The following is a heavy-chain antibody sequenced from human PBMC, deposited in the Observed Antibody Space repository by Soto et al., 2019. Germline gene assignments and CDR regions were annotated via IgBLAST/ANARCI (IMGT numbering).Heavy chain of an antibody. J-gene: IGHJ5*02. CDR3: EKDRVVGATGWFET. CDR1: GFTFSSYC. Sequence: PGGSXRLSCASSGFTFSSYCSHWFRHAPGKGLECVAVISYDGSNKYYADSVNGRFTISRYNSKNTLYLQMNSLRAEDTAVYYCEKDRVVGATGWFETWGQGTLV. D-gene: IGHD1-26*01. CDR2: ISYDGSNK. V-gene: IGHV3-30*18.